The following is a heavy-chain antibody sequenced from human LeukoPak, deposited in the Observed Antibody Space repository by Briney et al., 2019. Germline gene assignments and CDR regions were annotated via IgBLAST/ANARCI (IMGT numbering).Heavy chain of an antibody. CDR1: GGSISSGSYY. CDR3: ARGKRGGWYFDY. D-gene: IGHD6-19*01. CDR2: IYTSGST. Sequence: SETLSLTCTVSGGSISSGSYYWSWIRQPAGKGLEWIGRIYTSGSTKYNPSLKSRVTISVDTSKNQFSLKLSSVTAADTAVYYCARGKRGGWYFDYWGQGTLVTVSS. V-gene: IGHV4-61*02. J-gene: IGHJ4*02.